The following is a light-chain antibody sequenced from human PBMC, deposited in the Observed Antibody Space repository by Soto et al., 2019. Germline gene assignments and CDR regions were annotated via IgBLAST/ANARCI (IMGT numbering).Light chain of an antibody. CDR1: QSISNY. Sequence: IQMTQSPSSLSASVGDRVTVTCRAGQSISNYLNWYQHKPGKAPKLLIYSASSLQSGVPSRFSGSGSGTDFTLTISSLQPEDFATYYCQQSYSTPQTFGQGTKVDNK. CDR3: QQSYSTPQT. V-gene: IGKV1-39*01. J-gene: IGKJ1*01. CDR2: SAS.